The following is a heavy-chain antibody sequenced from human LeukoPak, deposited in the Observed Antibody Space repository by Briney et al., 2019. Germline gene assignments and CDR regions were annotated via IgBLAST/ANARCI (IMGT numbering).Heavy chain of an antibody. V-gene: IGHV4-59*01. CDR3: ARTSRHYYGSGSNLTPWPAGMDV. CDR2: SGST. D-gene: IGHD3-10*01. Sequence: SETLSLTCTVSGGSISNYYWTWIRQSPGKGLEWIGYSGSTNYNPALKSRVTTSVDTSKNQFSLRPSSVTAADTAVYYCARTSRHYYGSGSNLTPWPAGMDVWGQGTTVSVSS. J-gene: IGHJ6*02. CDR1: GGSISNYY.